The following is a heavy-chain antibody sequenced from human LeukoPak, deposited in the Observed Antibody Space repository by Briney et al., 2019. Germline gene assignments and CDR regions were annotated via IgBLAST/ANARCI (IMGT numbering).Heavy chain of an antibody. J-gene: IGHJ4*02. D-gene: IGHD3/OR15-3a*01. Sequence: GGSLRLSCVGSGFTFNSYDMQWVRQAPGKGLEGVAVISIDGTIKNYADSVKGRFTISRDNSKNTVNLQMNGLRLEDTALYYCVKAQGSGNGYDFVFDYWGQGTLVTVSS. CDR2: ISIDGTIK. CDR3: VKAQGSGNGYDFVFDY. CDR1: GFTFNSYD. V-gene: IGHV3-30*18.